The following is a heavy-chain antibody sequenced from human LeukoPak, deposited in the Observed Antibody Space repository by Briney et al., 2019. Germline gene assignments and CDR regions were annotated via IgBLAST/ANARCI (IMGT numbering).Heavy chain of an antibody. D-gene: IGHD3-22*01. J-gene: IGHJ4*02. CDR3: ARDANYYDSRGENYFNC. CDR2: INRDGSEK. CDR1: GFTFSGYW. Sequence: GESLRLSCNTSGFTFSGYWMSWVRQAPGKGLEWVANINRDGSEKKYVDSVQGRFTISRDDAKNSLYLQLNSLRAEDTAVYYCARDANYYDSRGENYFNCWGQGTLVTVSS. V-gene: IGHV3-7*01.